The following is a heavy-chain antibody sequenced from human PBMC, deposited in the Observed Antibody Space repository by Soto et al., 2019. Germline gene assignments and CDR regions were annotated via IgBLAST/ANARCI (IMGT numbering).Heavy chain of an antibody. Sequence: ASVKVSCKASGYSFTSYGISCVRLAPGQVLEWMGWISPYNGHTQFVERFQGRVTMTTDTSTKTAYMELRNLRSDDTAHYYCARDLTIVPATHPRLENYGMDVWGQGTTVTVSS. CDR2: ISPYNGHT. V-gene: IGHV1-18*01. CDR3: ARDLTIVPATHPRLENYGMDV. D-gene: IGHD2-2*01. J-gene: IGHJ6*02. CDR1: GYSFTSYG.